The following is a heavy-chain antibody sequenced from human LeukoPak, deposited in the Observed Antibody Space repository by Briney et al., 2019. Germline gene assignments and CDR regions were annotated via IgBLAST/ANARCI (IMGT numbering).Heavy chain of an antibody. CDR2: INHSGST. Sequence: SETLSLTCAVYGGSFSGYYWSWIRQPPGKGLEWIGEINHSGSTNYNPSLKSRVTISVDTSKNQFSLKLSSVTAADTAVYYCATQSRGSGYLYYFDYWGQGALVTVSS. CDR3: ATQSRGSGYLYYFDY. D-gene: IGHD3-22*01. CDR1: GGSFSGYY. J-gene: IGHJ4*02. V-gene: IGHV4-34*01.